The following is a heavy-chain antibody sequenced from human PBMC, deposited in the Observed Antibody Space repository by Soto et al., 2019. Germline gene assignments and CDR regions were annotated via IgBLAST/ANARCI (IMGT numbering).Heavy chain of an antibody. V-gene: IGHV3-23*01. CDR2: ITGSGGST. CDR1: GFTFSSYA. CDR3: AKAKMATHNYGMDV. J-gene: IGHJ6*02. D-gene: IGHD5-12*01. Sequence: GGSLRLSCAASGFTFSSYAMSWVRQAPGKGLEWVSAITGSGGSTDYADSVKGRFTISRDNSRNTLYLQMNSLRADDTAVYFCAKAKMATHNYGMDVWGQGTTVTVSS.